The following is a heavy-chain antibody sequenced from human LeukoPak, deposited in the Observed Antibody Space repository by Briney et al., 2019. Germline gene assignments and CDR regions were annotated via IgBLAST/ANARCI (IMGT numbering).Heavy chain of an antibody. CDR1: GDSISSSY. CDR2: FYDTVST. J-gene: IGHJ3*01. V-gene: IGHV4-59*08. CDR3: ARHGAFFTRGFSSNSNCYVDGLQT. Sequence: SETLSLTCTVSGDSISSSYWSWIRQSPGKGLEWIGYFYDTVSTKYNPSLKRRVIISTDKSKNQLSLKLNSVTAADTAVYYCARHGAFFTRGFSSNSNCYVDGLQTWGQGIVVSVSS. D-gene: IGHD2-2*01.